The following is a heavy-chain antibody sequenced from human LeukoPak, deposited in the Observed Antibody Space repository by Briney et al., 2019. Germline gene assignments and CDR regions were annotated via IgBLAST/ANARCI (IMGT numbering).Heavy chain of an antibody. V-gene: IGHV4-61*01. D-gene: IGHD4-23*01. J-gene: IGHJ3*02. CDR1: GGSVNIGSYY. CDR3: ARTNSYALQI. Sequence: SETLSLTCTVSGGSVNIGSYYWSWIRQPPGKGLDWIGYIYDSENTNYNPSLKSRVTMSVDTSKNQFSLKVDSVTAADTAVYYCARTNSYALQIWGQGTMVTVSS. CDR2: IYDSENT.